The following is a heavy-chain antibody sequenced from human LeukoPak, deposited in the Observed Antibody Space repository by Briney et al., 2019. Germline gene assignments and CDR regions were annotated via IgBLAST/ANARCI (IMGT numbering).Heavy chain of an antibody. V-gene: IGHV4-59*08. CDR3: ARRRGFGDPLGAFDI. D-gene: IGHD3-10*01. J-gene: IGHJ3*02. CDR1: GGSISSYY. CDR2: IYYSGST. Sequence: SETLSLTCTVSGGSISSYYWSWIRQPPGKGLEWIGYIYYSGSTNYNPSLKSRVTISVDTSKNQFSLKLSSVTAADTAVYYCARRRGFGDPLGAFDIWGQGTMVIVSS.